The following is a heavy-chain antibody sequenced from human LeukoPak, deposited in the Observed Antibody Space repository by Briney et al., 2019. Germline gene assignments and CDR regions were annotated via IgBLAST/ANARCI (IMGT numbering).Heavy chain of an antibody. CDR3: ARDAYSGYDGAFDI. J-gene: IGHJ3*02. CDR1: GFTFSSYW. CDR2: IKQDGSEK. V-gene: IGHV3-7*01. D-gene: IGHD5-12*01. Sequence: GGSLRLSCAASGFTFSSYWMSWVRQAPGKGLEWVANIKQDGSEKYYVDSVKGRFTISRDNAKNSLYLQMNSLRAEDTAVYYCARDAYSGYDGAFDIWGQGTMVTVSS.